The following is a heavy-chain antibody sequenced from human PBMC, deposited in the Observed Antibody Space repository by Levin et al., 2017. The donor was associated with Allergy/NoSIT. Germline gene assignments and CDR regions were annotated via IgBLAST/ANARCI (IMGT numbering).Heavy chain of an antibody. CDR2: ISTSATTK. J-gene: IGHJ4*02. CDR1: GFTFSRYS. CDR3: VKEGGWWPPYYIEY. Sequence: GGSLRLSCAASGFTFSRYSLNWVRQAPGKGLEWLSYISTSATTKYYADSVRGRFTISRDNAKNSLYLQMNSLRDEDTAVYYCVKEGGWWPPYYIEYWGQGTLVTVSS. D-gene: IGHD2-15*01. V-gene: IGHV3-48*02.